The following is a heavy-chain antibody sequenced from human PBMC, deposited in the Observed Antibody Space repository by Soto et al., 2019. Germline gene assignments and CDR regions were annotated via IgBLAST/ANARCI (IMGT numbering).Heavy chain of an antibody. CDR1: GFTFDDYA. D-gene: IGHD3-22*01. J-gene: IGHJ4*02. Sequence: EVQLVESGGGLVQPGRSLRLSCAASGFTFDDYAMHWVRQAPGKGLEWVSGISWNSGSIGYADSVKGRFTISRDNAKNSLYLQMNSLRAEDTALYYCAKDSHYDSSGSHDYWGQGTLVTVSS. CDR3: AKDSHYDSSGSHDY. V-gene: IGHV3-9*01. CDR2: ISWNSGSI.